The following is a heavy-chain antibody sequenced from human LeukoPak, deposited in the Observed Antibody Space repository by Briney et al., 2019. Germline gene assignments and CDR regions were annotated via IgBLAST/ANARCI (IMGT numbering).Heavy chain of an antibody. CDR3: TTFDYAAFLI. CDR1: GFTSSNAW. CDR2: IKSKTDGGTR. J-gene: IGHJ3*02. D-gene: IGHD4/OR15-4a*01. Sequence: GGSLTLSCAVSGFTSSNAWMSWVRQAPGKVLEWVGRIKSKTDGGTRDYAATVKGRFTISRDDSKNTLYLQMNSLKTEDTAVYYCTTFDYAAFLIWGQGTMVTVSS. V-gene: IGHV3-15*01.